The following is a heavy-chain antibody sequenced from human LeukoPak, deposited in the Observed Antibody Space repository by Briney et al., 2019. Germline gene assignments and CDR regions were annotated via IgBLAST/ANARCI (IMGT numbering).Heavy chain of an antibody. Sequence: GGSLGLSCAASGFTFSYYSMNWVRQAPGKGLEWLSYISSSGSSMYYADSVKGQFTISRDNAQNSVYLQMNSLRDEDTAVYYCARQTTVFDNWGQGTLVTVSS. CDR1: GFTFSYYS. V-gene: IGHV3-48*02. J-gene: IGHJ4*02. D-gene: IGHD1-1*01. CDR2: ISSSGSSM. CDR3: ARQTTVFDN.